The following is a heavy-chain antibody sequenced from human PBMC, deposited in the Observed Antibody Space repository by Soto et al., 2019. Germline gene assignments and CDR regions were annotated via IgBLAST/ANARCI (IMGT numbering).Heavy chain of an antibody. CDR1: GGTFSSYR. V-gene: IGHV1-69*13. D-gene: IGHD6-13*01. CDR2: IVPIYRTA. CDR3: ARDSGAKLSSS. Sequence: SVKVSCKASGGTFSSYRINWVRQAPGQGLEWVGGIVPIYRTADYAQKFQGRVTITADESARTAYMELRSLKSQDTAVYYCARDSGAKLSSSWGQGTLVTVS. J-gene: IGHJ1*01.